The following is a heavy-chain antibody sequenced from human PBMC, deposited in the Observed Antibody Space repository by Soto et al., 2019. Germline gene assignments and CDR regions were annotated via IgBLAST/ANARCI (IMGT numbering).Heavy chain of an antibody. D-gene: IGHD3-10*01. V-gene: IGHV3-23*01. CDR3: ANNFTTGSGSKYFDY. J-gene: IGHJ4*02. CDR1: GFTFSSYS. CDR2: FRSGGDDDTT. Sequence: GGSLRLSCAASGFTFSSYSMSWVRQAPGKGLEWVSGFRSGGDDDTTYYADSVRGRFTISRDNSKNTLLLQMNSLRAEDTAIYYCANNFTTGSGSKYFDYWGQGTLVTVSS.